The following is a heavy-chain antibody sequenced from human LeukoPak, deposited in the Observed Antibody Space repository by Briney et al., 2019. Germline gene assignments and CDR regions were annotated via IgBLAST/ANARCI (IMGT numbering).Heavy chain of an antibody. D-gene: IGHD2-15*01. V-gene: IGHV3-48*02. Sequence: GGSLRLSCAASGFTFSSYSMNWVRQAPGKGLKWVSYISSSSSTIYYADSVKGRFTISRDNAKNSLYLQMNSLRDEDTAVYYCAREVVVAATDWFDPWGQGTLVTVSS. J-gene: IGHJ5*02. CDR3: AREVVVAATDWFDP. CDR1: GFTFSSYS. CDR2: ISSSSSTI.